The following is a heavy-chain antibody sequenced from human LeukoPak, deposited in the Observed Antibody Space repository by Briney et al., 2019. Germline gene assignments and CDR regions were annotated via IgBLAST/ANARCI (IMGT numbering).Heavy chain of an antibody. CDR3: ARDGTSTDDY. D-gene: IGHD2-2*01. Sequence: GASVRVSFKTSGYTFSNFGINWVRQAPGQGLEWMGWISGNNDSPNYGQKFQGRFTVTTDSSTSTAYMELRNLRFDDTAVYYCARDGTSTDDYWGQGTLVTVSS. V-gene: IGHV1-18*01. CDR2: ISGNNDSP. J-gene: IGHJ4*02. CDR1: GYTFSNFG.